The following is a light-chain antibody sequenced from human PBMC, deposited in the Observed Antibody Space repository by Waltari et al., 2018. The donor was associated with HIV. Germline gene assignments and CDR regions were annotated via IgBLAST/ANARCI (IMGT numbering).Light chain of an antibody. CDR2: END. CDR1: SSNIGNNY. V-gene: IGLV1-51*02. CDR3: GTWDTSLIAGGV. Sequence: QSVLTQPPSVCEAPGQKVTISCSGSSSNIGNNYVSWYQHFPGTDPKLLIVENDKRPSGIPDRFSGSKSGTSATLGITGLQTGDEADYYCGTWDTSLIAGGVFGGGTKLTVL. J-gene: IGLJ3*02.